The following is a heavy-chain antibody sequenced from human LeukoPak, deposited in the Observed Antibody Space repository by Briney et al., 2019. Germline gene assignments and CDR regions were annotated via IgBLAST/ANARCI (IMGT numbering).Heavy chain of an antibody. Sequence: PGGSLRLSCAAPGFTFSSYWMSWVRQAPGKGLEWVANIKQDGSEKYYVDSVKGRFTISRDNAKNSLYLQMSSLRVEDTAVYYCTRDPRHFDSCGQGTLVTVSS. CDR1: GFTFSSYW. D-gene: IGHD6-6*01. V-gene: IGHV3-7*01. J-gene: IGHJ5*01. CDR2: IKQDGSEK. CDR3: TRDPRHFDS.